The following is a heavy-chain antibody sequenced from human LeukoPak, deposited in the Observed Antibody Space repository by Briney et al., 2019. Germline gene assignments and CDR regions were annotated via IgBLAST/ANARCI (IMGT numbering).Heavy chain of an antibody. CDR1: GYTFTSYG. J-gene: IGHJ4*02. V-gene: IGHV1-69*13. CDR2: IIPIFGTA. D-gene: IGHD3-22*01. Sequence: ASVKVCCKASGYTFTSYGISWVRQAPGQGLEWMGGIIPIFGTANYAQKFQGRVTITADESTSTAYMELSSLRSEDTAVYYCASPHDSSRYWYWGQGTLVTVSS. CDR3: ASPHDSSRYWY.